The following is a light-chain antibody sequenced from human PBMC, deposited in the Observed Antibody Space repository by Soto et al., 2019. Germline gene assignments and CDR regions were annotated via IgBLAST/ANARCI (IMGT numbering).Light chain of an antibody. CDR3: QQYGSSGYT. CDR1: QSISSNY. V-gene: IGKV3-20*01. CDR2: GAS. J-gene: IGKJ2*01. Sequence: IVLTQSPGTLSLSPGERATLSCRASQSISSNYVAWYQQKPGQAPRLLIYGASSRATGVPDRFSGSGSGPDFTLTISRLEPEDFAVYYCQQYGSSGYTFGQGTKLEIK.